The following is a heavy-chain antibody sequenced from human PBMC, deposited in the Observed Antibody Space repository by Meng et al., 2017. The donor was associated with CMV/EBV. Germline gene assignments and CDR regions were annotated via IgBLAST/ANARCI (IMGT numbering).Heavy chain of an antibody. CDR3: ARGRYYYDSSGYAYFDY. Sequence: SETLSLTCAVYGGSFSGYYWSWIRQPPGKGLEWIGEINHSGSTNYNPSLKSRVTISVDTSKNQFSLKLSSVTAADTAVYCCARGRYYYDSSGYAYFDYWGQGTLVTVSS. CDR1: GGSFSGYY. D-gene: IGHD3-22*01. J-gene: IGHJ4*02. V-gene: IGHV4-34*01. CDR2: INHSGST.